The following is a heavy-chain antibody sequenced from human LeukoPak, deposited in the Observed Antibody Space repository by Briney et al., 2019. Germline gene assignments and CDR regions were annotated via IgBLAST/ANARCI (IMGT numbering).Heavy chain of an antibody. CDR3: TTDRVTIFGVVIMGYFDY. J-gene: IGHJ4*02. V-gene: IGHV3-23*01. CDR1: GFTFSSYA. Sequence: GGSLRLSCAASGFTFSSYAMSWVRQAAGKGLEWVSAISGSGGSTYYAGSVEGRFTISRDNSKNTLYLQMNSLKTEDTAVYYCTTDRVTIFGVVIMGYFDYWGQGTLVTVSS. D-gene: IGHD3-3*01. CDR2: ISGSGGST.